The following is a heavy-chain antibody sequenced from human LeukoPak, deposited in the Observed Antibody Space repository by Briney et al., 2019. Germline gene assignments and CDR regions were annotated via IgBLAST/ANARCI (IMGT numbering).Heavy chain of an antibody. Sequence: PGGSQRLSCAASGFTFNSYWMHWVRQAPGKGLVWVSRINNDGSNTIYADSVKGRFTISRDNAKNTLYLQMNSLRAEDTAVYYCARGYSGSLDWGQGTLVTVSS. D-gene: IGHD1-26*01. CDR2: INNDGSNT. CDR1: GFTFNSYW. J-gene: IGHJ4*02. CDR3: ARGYSGSLD. V-gene: IGHV3-74*01.